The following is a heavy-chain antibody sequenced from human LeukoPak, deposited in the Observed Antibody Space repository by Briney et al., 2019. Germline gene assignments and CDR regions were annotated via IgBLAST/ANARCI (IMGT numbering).Heavy chain of an antibody. V-gene: IGHV3-66*01. CDR3: ARGAATVTKLFDY. D-gene: IGHD4-17*01. J-gene: IGHJ4*02. CDR2: IYSGGST. CDR1: GFTVSSNY. Sequence: GRSLRLSCAASGFTVSSNYMSWVRQAPGKGLEWVSVIYSGGSTYYADSVKGRFTISRDNSKNTLYLQMNSLRAEDTAVYYCARGAATVTKLFDYWGQGTLVTVSS.